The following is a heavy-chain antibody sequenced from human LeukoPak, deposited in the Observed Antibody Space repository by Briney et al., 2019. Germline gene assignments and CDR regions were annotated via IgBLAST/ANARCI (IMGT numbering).Heavy chain of an antibody. D-gene: IGHD3-16*01. J-gene: IGHJ5*02. CDR2: INPNSGGT. CDR1: GYTFTGYY. CDR3: ARDGLRRRIWGENWFDP. Sequence: ASVKVSCKASGYTFTGYYMHWVRQAPGQGLEWMGWINPNSGGTNYAQKFQGRVTMTRDTSISTAYMELSRLRSDDTAVYYCARDGLRRRIWGENWFDPWGQGTLVTVSS. V-gene: IGHV1-2*02.